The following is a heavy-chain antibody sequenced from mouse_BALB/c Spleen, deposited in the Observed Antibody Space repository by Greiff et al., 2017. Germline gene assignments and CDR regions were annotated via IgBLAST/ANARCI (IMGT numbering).Heavy chain of an antibody. D-gene: IGHD1-1*01. CDR1: GLTFSSFG. Sequence: EVKVVESGGGLVQPGGSRKLSCAASGLTFSSFGMHWVRQAPEKGLEWVAYISSGSSTIYYADTVKGRFTISRDNPKNTLFLQMTSLRSEETAMYYCARWVGRGFDYWGQGTTLTVSS. CDR3: ARWVGRGFDY. J-gene: IGHJ2*01. CDR2: ISSGSSTI. V-gene: IGHV5-17*02.